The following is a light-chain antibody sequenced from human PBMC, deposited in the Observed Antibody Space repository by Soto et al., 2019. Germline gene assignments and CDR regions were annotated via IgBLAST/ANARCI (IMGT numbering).Light chain of an antibody. CDR2: DAS. Sequence: DIQMTQSPSTLSASVGDRVTITCRASQSISSWLAWYQQKPWKAPKLLIYDASSLESGVPSRFSGSGSGTEFTLTISSLQPDYFPPYYCQQYNSYSMYAFGQGTKLEIK. V-gene: IGKV1-5*01. CDR1: QSISSW. J-gene: IGKJ2*01. CDR3: QQYNSYSMYA.